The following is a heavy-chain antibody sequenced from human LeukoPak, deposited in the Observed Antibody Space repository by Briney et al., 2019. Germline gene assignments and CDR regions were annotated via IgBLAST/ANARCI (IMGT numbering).Heavy chain of an antibody. J-gene: IGHJ4*02. CDR1: GYTFTSYG. CDR3: ATGYYYDSSGYYLGY. D-gene: IGHD3-22*01. V-gene: IGHV1-18*01. Sequence: GASVKVSCKASGYTFTSYGISWVRQAPGQGLEWMGWISAYNGNTNYAQKLQGRVTMTEDTSTDTAYMELSSLRSEDTAVYYCATGYYYDSSGYYLGYWGQGTLVTVSS. CDR2: ISAYNGNT.